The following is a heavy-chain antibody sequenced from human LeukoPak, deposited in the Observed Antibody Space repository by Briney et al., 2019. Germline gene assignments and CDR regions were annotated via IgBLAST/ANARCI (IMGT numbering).Heavy chain of an antibody. CDR2: INPNSGGT. CDR3: ARRARPMATITYYFDY. Sequence: ASVKVSCKASGYTFTGYYMHWVRQAPGQGLEWMGWINPNSGGTNYAQTFQGRVTMTRDTSISTAYMELSRLRSDDTAVYYCARRARPMATITYYFDYWGQGTLVTVSS. D-gene: IGHD5-12*01. J-gene: IGHJ4*02. V-gene: IGHV1-2*02. CDR1: GYTFTGYY.